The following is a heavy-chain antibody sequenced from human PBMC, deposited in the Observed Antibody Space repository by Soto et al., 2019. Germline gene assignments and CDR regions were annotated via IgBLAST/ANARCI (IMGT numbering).Heavy chain of an antibody. CDR3: ARLQFLEWLLSEGPDY. CDR1: GGSISSSSYY. CDR2: IYYSGST. V-gene: IGHV4-39*01. D-gene: IGHD3-3*01. J-gene: IGHJ4*02. Sequence: SLTCTVSGGSISSSSYYLGWIRQPPGKGLEWIGSIYYSGSTYYNPSLKSRVTISVDTSKNQFSLKLSSVTAADTAVYYCARLQFLEWLLSEGPDYWGQGTLVTVSS.